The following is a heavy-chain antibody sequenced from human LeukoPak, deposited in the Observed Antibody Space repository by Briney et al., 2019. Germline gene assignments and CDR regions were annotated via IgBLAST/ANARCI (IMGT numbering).Heavy chain of an antibody. J-gene: IGHJ4*02. V-gene: IGHV4-39*07. CDR1: GGSISSSSYY. D-gene: IGHD5-12*01. CDR2: IYYSGST. CDR3: AREVAIVGVYYFDY. Sequence: SETLSLTCTVSGGSISSSSYYWGWIRQPPGKGLEWIGSIYYSGSTYYNPSLKSRVTISVDTSKNQFSLKLSSVTAADTAVYYCAREVAIVGVYYFDYWGQGTLVTVSS.